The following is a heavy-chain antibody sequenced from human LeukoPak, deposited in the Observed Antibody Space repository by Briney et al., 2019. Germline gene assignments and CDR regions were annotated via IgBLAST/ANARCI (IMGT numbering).Heavy chain of an antibody. CDR3: ARAGLITFGRVIVRYYYMDV. Sequence: SETLSLTCTVSGGSISSYYWSWIRQPPGKGLEWIGYIYYSGSTNYNPSLKSRVTISVDTSKNQFSLKLSSVTAADTAVYYCARAGLITFGRVIVRYYYMDVWGKGTTVTVSS. D-gene: IGHD3-16*02. V-gene: IGHV4-59*12. J-gene: IGHJ6*03. CDR2: IYYSGST. CDR1: GGSISSYY.